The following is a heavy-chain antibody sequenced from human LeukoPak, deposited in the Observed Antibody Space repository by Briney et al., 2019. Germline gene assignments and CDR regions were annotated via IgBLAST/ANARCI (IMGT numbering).Heavy chain of an antibody. CDR1: GFTVSSNY. J-gene: IGHJ4*02. D-gene: IGHD6-13*01. CDR3: ARARGRSWSFDY. V-gene: IGHV3-53*01. Sequence: GGPLRLSCAASGFTVSSNYMSWVRQAPGKGLEWVSVIYSGGSTYYADSVKGRFTISRDNSKNTLYLQMNSLRAEDTAVYYCARARGRSWSFDYWGQGTLVTVSS. CDR2: IYSGGST.